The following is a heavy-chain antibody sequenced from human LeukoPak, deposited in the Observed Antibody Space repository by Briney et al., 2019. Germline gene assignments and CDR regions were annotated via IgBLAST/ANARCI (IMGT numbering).Heavy chain of an antibody. D-gene: IGHD6-13*01. J-gene: IGHJ4*02. CDR1: GYTFTSYG. CDR2: ISAYNGNT. CDR3: ARVRLGIAAAGTLYY. Sequence: ASVKVSCKASGYTFTSYGISWVRQAPGQGLEWMGWISAYNGNTNYAQKLQGRVTMTTDTSTSTAYMELRSLRSDDTAVYYCARVRLGIAAAGTLYYWGQGTLVTVSS. V-gene: IGHV1-18*01.